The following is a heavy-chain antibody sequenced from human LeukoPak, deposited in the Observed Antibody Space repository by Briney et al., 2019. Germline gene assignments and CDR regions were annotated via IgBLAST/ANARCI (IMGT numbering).Heavy chain of an antibody. J-gene: IGHJ5*02. Sequence: GASVKVSCKASGYTFTGYYMHWVRQAPGQGLEWMGWINPNSGGTNYAQKFQGRVTMTRDTSISTAYMELRSLRSDDTAVYYCARGPDGGYDLASWFDPWGQGTLVTVSS. CDR2: INPNSGGT. CDR1: GYTFTGYY. V-gene: IGHV1-2*02. CDR3: ARGPDGGYDLASWFDP. D-gene: IGHD5-12*01.